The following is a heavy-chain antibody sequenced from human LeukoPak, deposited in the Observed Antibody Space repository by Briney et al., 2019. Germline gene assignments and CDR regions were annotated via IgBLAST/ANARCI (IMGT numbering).Heavy chain of an antibody. CDR3: ARVGIWEQALDP. J-gene: IGHJ5*02. V-gene: IGHV1-69*05. CDR2: IIPIFGTA. Sequence: ASVKVSCKASGGTFSSYAISWVRQAPGQGLEWMGRIIPIFGTANYAQKFQGRVTITTDESTSTAYMELSSLRSEDTAVYYCARVGIWEQALDPWSQGTLVTVSS. D-gene: IGHD1-26*01. CDR1: GGTFSSYA.